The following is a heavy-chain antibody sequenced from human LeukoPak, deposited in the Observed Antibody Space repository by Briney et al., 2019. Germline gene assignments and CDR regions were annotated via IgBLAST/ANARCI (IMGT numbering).Heavy chain of an antibody. D-gene: IGHD5-18*01. J-gene: IGHJ3*02. CDR2: IYYSGST. CDR1: GGSISSSSYY. CDR3: AREVQLWKHAFDI. V-gene: IGHV4-39*07. Sequence: SETLSLTCTVSGGSISSSSYYWGWIRQPPGKGLEWIGSIYYSGSTNYNPSLKSRVTISVDTSKNQFSLKLSSVTAADTAVYYCAREVQLWKHAFDIWGQGTMVTVSS.